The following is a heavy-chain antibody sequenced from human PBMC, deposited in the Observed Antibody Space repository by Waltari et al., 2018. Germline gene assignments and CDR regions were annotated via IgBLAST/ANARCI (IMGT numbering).Heavy chain of an antibody. CDR3: GSGESGFAI. CDR1: VLTFSSHW. CDR2: INGDGRST. Sequence: EVHVVESGGGFVQPGGSLCTSCAASVLTFSSHWMPWVRQAPGQGRVWVSRINGDGRSTSYADSVKGRFTISRDNAKNTVYLQMDSLRAEDTAVYYCGSGESGFAIRGQGSLVTVSS. D-gene: IGHD3-3*01. V-gene: IGHV3-74*01. J-gene: IGHJ4*02.